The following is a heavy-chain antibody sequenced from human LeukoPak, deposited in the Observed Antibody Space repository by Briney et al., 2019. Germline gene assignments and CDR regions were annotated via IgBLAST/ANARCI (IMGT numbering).Heavy chain of an antibody. CDR3: ARDLGYYYGSGSRSGNWFDP. Sequence: SETLSLTCAVYGGSFSGYYWSWIRQPAGKGLEWIGRIYTSGSTNYNPSLKSRVTMSVDTSKNQFSLKLSSVTAADTAVYYCARDLGYYYGSGSRSGNWFDPWGQGTLVTVSS. V-gene: IGHV4-4*07. J-gene: IGHJ5*02. CDR1: GGSFSGYY. D-gene: IGHD3-10*01. CDR2: IYTSGST.